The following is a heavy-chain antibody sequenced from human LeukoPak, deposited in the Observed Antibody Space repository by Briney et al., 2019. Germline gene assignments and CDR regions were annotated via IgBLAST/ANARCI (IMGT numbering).Heavy chain of an antibody. CDR1: GYTFTDYY. J-gene: IGHJ4*02. D-gene: IGHD3-10*01. CDR3: ARVMVRGVPLLGY. CDR2: INPNSGGT. Sequence: ASVKVSCKASGYTFTDYYINWVRQAPGQGLEWIGWINPNSGGTNYAQKFQGRVTMTRDTSISTAYMELSRLRSDDTAVYYCARVMVRGVPLLGYWGQGTLVTVSS. V-gene: IGHV1-2*02.